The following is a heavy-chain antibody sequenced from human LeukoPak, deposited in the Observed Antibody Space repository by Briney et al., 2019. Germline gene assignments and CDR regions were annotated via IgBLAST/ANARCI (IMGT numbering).Heavy chain of an antibody. D-gene: IGHD2-15*01. CDR1: GFTFSSYW. Sequence: GGSLRLSCAASGFTFSSYWMSWVRQAPGKGLEWVANIKQDGSEKYYVDSVKGRFTISRDNAKNSLYLQMNSLRAEDTAVYYCARDRGYCSGGSCYDLNYYYGMDVWGQGTTVTVSS. CDR2: IKQDGSEK. J-gene: IGHJ6*02. CDR3: ARDRGYCSGGSCYDLNYYYGMDV. V-gene: IGHV3-7*01.